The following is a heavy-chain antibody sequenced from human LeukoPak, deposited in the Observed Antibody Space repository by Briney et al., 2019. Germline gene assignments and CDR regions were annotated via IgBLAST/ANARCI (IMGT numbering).Heavy chain of an antibody. Sequence: ASVKVSCKASGGTFSSYAISWVRQAPGQGLEWMGKIIPLLGISNYAQKFQGKVTITADKSTSTAYMELSSLRSEDTAMYYCARDPRLIAGRDTFDIWGQGTMVTVSS. CDR2: IIPLLGIS. CDR3: ARDPRLIAGRDTFDI. CDR1: GGTFSSYA. V-gene: IGHV1-69*04. D-gene: IGHD2/OR15-2a*01. J-gene: IGHJ3*02.